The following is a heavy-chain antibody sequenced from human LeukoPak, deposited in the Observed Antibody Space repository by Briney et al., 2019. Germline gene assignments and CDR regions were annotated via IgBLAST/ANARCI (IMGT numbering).Heavy chain of an antibody. Sequence: GGSLRLSCAASGFTFSHYWMTWVRQAPGKGLEWVANIKQDGGDKYYVDSVKGRVTISRDNSKNSVYLQMNSLRAEDTAVYYCASPQVYCSAGSCYYIDYWGQGTLVTVSS. J-gene: IGHJ4*02. V-gene: IGHV3-7*02. D-gene: IGHD2-15*01. CDR3: ASPQVYCSAGSCYYIDY. CDR1: GFTFSHYW. CDR2: IKQDGGDK.